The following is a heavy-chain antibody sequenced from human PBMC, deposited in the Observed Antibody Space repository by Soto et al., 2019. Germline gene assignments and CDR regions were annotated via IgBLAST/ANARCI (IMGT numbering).Heavy chain of an antibody. J-gene: IGHJ6*02. CDR3: ARTDRDFYGLDV. CDR2: ISAAGDP. Sequence: EVQLVESGGGLVQPGWSLRLSCAVSGFTFRNYDMHWVRQGTGKGLEWVSGISAAGDPDYADSVEGRFTISRENAQNSFFLQMNSLRVGDTAVYYCARTDRDFYGLDVWGQGTKVIVSS. CDR1: GFTFRNYD. V-gene: IGHV3-13*05.